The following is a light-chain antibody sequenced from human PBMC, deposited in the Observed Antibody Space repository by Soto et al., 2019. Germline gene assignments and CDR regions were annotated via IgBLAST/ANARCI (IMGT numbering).Light chain of an antibody. V-gene: IGKV1-5*01. Sequence: DIQLTQSPPTLSASVGVRVTITCRPSQSIRYYLAWYQQMPGKAPKLLIYGASSLQSGVPSRFSGSGSGTEFTLTISSLQPDDFATYFCQHHNSYSQTFGQGTKVEIK. CDR2: GAS. CDR3: QHHNSYSQT. CDR1: QSIRYY. J-gene: IGKJ1*01.